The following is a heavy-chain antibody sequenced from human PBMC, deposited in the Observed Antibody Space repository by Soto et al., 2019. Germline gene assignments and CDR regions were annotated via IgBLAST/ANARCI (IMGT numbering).Heavy chain of an antibody. J-gene: IGHJ4*02. CDR1: GFTFSSYA. CDR3: AYSSTPFDY. CDR2: ISGSGGST. D-gene: IGHD6-13*01. Sequence: EVQLLESGGGLVQPGGSLRLSCAASGFTFSSYAMSWVRQAPGKGLEWVSAISGSGGSTYYADSVKRRFTISRDNSKNTLDLQMNSMRAEDTAVYYCAYSSTPFDYWGQGTLVTVSS. V-gene: IGHV3-23*01.